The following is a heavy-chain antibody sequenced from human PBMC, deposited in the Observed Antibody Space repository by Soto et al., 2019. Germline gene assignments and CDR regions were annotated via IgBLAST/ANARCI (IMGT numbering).Heavy chain of an antibody. V-gene: IGHV4-61*01. D-gene: IGHD5-18*01. CDR1: GGSVSSGSYY. CDR2: IYYSGST. CDR3: ARAGDGYSPFDY. Sequence: PSETLSLTXTVSGGSVSSGSYYWSWIRQPPGKGLEWIGYIYYSGSTNYNPSLKSRVTISVDTSKNQFSLKLSSVTAADTAVYYCARAGDGYSPFDYWGQGTLVTVSS. J-gene: IGHJ4*02.